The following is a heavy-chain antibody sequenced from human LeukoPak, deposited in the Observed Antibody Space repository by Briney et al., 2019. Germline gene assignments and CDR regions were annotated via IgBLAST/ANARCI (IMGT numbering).Heavy chain of an antibody. V-gene: IGHV4-39*02. Sequence: SETLSLTCTVSGGSISSSTYYWGWIRQPPEKGLEWIVSIYYSGSTYYNPSLKSRVTTSVDTSKNHFSLKLSSVTAADSAVYYCAREMAPYSSGYYYYYGMDVWGQGTTVTVSS. J-gene: IGHJ6*02. CDR3: AREMAPYSSGYYYYYGMDV. CDR1: GGSISSSTYY. CDR2: IYYSGST. D-gene: IGHD3-22*01.